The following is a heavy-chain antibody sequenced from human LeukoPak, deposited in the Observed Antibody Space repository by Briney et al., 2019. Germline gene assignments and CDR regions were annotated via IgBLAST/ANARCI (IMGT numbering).Heavy chain of an antibody. D-gene: IGHD2-15*01. CDR2: IGTAGDT. CDR1: GFTFSSYD. Sequence: GGSLRLSCATSGFTFSSYDMHWVRQATGKGLECVSAIGTAGDTYYPGSVKGRFTISRENAKNSLYLQMNSLRAEDTAVYYCARDSPGYCGGGSCYGPFDYWGQGTLVTVSS. J-gene: IGHJ4*02. V-gene: IGHV3-13*01. CDR3: ARDSPGYCGGGSCYGPFDY.